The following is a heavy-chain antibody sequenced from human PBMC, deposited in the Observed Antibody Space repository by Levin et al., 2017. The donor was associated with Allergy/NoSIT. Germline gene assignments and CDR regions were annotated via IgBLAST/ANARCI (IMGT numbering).Heavy chain of an antibody. CDR1: GHTFTSYR. D-gene: IGHD5-24*01. Sequence: ASVKVSCKASGHTFTSYRIIWVRQAPGQGLEWMGRISAYNGNTDYAQKVQGRVTMTTDTSTGTAYMELRSLRSGDTAVYFCALRDGYNFSEYWGQGTLVTVSS. V-gene: IGHV1-18*01. CDR2: ISAYNGNT. J-gene: IGHJ4*02. CDR3: ALRDGYNFSEY.